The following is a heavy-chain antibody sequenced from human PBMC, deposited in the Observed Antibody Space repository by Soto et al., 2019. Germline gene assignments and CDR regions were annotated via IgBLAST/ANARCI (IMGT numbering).Heavy chain of an antibody. CDR1: GGSFSGYY. J-gene: IGHJ5*02. CDR3: ARRRLKGYTSSSYWFDP. D-gene: IGHD6-13*01. Sequence: SETLSLTCAVYGGSFSGYYWTWIRQPPGKGLEWIGEINHSGSTNYNPSLKSRVTISVDTSKNQFSLKLTSVTAADTAVYYCARRRLKGYTSSSYWFDPWGQGTLVTVS. V-gene: IGHV4-34*01. CDR2: INHSGST.